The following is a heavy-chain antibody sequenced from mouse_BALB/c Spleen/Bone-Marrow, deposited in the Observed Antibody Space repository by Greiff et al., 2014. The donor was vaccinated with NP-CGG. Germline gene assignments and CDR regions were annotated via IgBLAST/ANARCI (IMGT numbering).Heavy chain of an antibody. V-gene: IGHV1-11*01. J-gene: IGHJ2*01. CDR3: RRREFFDH. Sequence: VQLQQSEAELASPGASVTLSCKASGYTFTDHIMNWVKKRPGQGLEWIGRIYPVSGTTNYNQKFMGKATFSVDRSSSTVYMVLNSITSEDPAVYYCRRREFFDHWGQGTTLTVSS. CDR1: GYTFTDHI. CDR2: IYPVSGTT.